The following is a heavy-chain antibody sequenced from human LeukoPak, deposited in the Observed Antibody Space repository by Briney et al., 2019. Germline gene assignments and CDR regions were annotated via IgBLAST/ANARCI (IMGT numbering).Heavy chain of an antibody. Sequence: ASVKVSCKASGYTFTSYGISWVRQAPGQGLEWMGWISAYNGNTNYAQKLQGRVTMTTDTSTSTAYMELRSLRSDDTAVYYCARDSPKQQPAIISFDYWGQGTLVTVSS. D-gene: IGHD6-13*01. V-gene: IGHV1-18*01. CDR2: ISAYNGNT. CDR1: GYTFTSYG. J-gene: IGHJ4*02. CDR3: ARDSPKQQPAIISFDY.